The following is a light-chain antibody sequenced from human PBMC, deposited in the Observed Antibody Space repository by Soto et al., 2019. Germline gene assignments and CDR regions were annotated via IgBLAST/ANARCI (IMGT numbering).Light chain of an antibody. V-gene: IGKV1-5*01. CDR3: QQYQNYSPWT. Sequence: DIQLTPSPSTLSASVVDSVITTCRPSQSIRTWLAWYQQRPGTAPKLLIYDASSLESGVSSRFSGSGSGTEFTLTITNLQPDDFATYYCQQYQNYSPWTFGQGTKVDIK. CDR1: QSIRTW. CDR2: DAS. J-gene: IGKJ1*01.